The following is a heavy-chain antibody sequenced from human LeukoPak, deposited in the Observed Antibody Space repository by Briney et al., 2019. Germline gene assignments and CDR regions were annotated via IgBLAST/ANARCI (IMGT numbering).Heavy chain of an antibody. J-gene: IGHJ4*02. Sequence: SETLSLTCSVSRYSITSGFHWGWIRQPPGKGLEWIGNFCYNGDIHYDPSLRSRLTISVDTSKNQLSLELRSVTAADTAVYYCLRGVTDWGQGTRVTVSS. D-gene: IGHD4-23*01. V-gene: IGHV4-38-2*02. CDR3: LRGVTD. CDR2: FCYNGDI. CDR1: RYSITSGFH.